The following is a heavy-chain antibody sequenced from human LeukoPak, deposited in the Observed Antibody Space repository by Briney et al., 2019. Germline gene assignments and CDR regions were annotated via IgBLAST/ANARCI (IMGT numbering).Heavy chain of an antibody. CDR1: GYTFTDYF. CDR3: ARGKARYYFDY. V-gene: IGHV1-18*01. J-gene: IGHJ4*02. Sequence: ASVKVSCKTSGYTFTDYFIHWVRQAPGQGLEWMGWISAHNGNTNYAQKLQGRVTMTTDTSTSTAYMELRSLRSDDTAVYYCARGKARYYFDYWGQGTLVTVSS. CDR2: ISAHNGNT.